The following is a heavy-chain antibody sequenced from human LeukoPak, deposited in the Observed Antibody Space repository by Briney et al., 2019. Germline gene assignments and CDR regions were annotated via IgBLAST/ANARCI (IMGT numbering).Heavy chain of an antibody. D-gene: IGHD3-10*01. CDR1: GFAFRSHG. CDR3: ARDQGSGINYYYYYMDV. V-gene: IGHV3-23*01. J-gene: IGHJ6*03. CDR2: IRGDGVTT. Sequence: GGSLRLSCAASGFAFRSHGMNWVRQAPGKGLEWVSGIRGDGVTTYYADSVKGRFTISRDNSKNTLYLQMNSLRAEDTAVYYCARDQGSGINYYYYYMDVWGKGTTVTVSS.